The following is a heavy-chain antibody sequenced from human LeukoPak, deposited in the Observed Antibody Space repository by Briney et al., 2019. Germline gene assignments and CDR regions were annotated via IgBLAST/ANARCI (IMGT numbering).Heavy chain of an antibody. CDR2: MNPNSGNT. J-gene: IGHJ5*02. CDR3: ARGLKDGGYDSNWFDP. CDR1: GYTFTSYG. D-gene: IGHD5-12*01. Sequence: ASVKVSCKASGYTFTSYGISWVRQATGQGLEWMGWMNPNSGNTGYAQKFQGRVTITRNTSISTAYMELRSLRSDDTAVYYCARGLKDGGYDSNWFDPWGQGTLVTVSS. V-gene: IGHV1-8*03.